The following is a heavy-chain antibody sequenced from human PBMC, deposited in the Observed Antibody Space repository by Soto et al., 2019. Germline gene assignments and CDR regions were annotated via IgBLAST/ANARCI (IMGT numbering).Heavy chain of an antibody. CDR2: INHSGST. CDR1: GGSFSGYY. D-gene: IGHD2-15*01. J-gene: IGHJ6*02. CDR3: ARGPAVAAILIYYSSGMDA. V-gene: IGHV4-34*01. Sequence: SETLSLTCAVYGGSFSGYYWSWIRQPPGKGLEWIGEINHSGSTNYNPSLKSRVTISVDTSKNQFSLKLSSVTAADTAVYYCARGPAVAAILIYYSSGMDAWGQGTTLTVSS.